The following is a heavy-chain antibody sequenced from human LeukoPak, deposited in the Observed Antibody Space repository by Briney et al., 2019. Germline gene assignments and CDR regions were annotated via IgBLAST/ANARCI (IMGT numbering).Heavy chain of an antibody. V-gene: IGHV3-7*01. CDR1: GFNFSGYW. CDR2: IKPDGSDK. D-gene: IGHD3-3*01. J-gene: IGHJ4*02. CDR3: ARETVFGVVIPTYYFDY. Sequence: GGSLRLSCAASGFNFSGYWMSWVRQAPGKGLEWVANIKPDGSDKYYVDSVKGRFTISRDNAKKSLYLQINSLRTEDTAVYYCARETVFGVVIPTYYFDYWGQGTLVTVSS.